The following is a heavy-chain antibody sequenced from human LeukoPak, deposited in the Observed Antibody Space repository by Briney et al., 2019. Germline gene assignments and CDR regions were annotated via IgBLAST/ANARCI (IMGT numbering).Heavy chain of an antibody. CDR3: AREGIDGYSNYFDY. D-gene: IGHD5-24*01. CDR1: GGSISSGGYS. Sequence: SETLSLTCAVSGGSISSGGYSWSWIRQPPGKGLEWIGYICHSGSTYYNPSLKSRVTISVDRSKNQFSLKLSSVTAADTAVYYCAREGIDGYSNYFDYWGQGTLVTVSS. J-gene: IGHJ4*02. CDR2: ICHSGST. V-gene: IGHV4-30-2*01.